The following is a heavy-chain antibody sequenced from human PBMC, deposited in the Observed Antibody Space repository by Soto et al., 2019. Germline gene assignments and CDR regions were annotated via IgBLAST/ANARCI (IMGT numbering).Heavy chain of an antibody. CDR1: GFTFSSYA. CDR2: ISYDGSNK. CDR3: ARADYYDSSGYSLFDY. V-gene: IGHV3-30-3*01. D-gene: IGHD3-22*01. J-gene: IGHJ4*02. Sequence: PGGSLRLSCAASGFTFSSYAMHWVRQAPGKGLEWVAVISYDGSNKYYADSVKGRFTISRDNSKNTLYLQMNSLRAEDTAVYYCARADYYDSSGYSLFDYWGQGTLVTVSS.